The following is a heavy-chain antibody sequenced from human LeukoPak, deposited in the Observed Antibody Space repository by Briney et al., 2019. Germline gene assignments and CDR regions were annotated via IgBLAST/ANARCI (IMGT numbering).Heavy chain of an antibody. J-gene: IGHJ4*02. CDR1: GFTVSSNY. V-gene: IGHV3-53*01. Sequence: PGGSLRLSCAASGFTVSSNYMSWVRQAPGKGLEWVSVIYSDGSTYYADSVKGRFTISRDNSKNTLYLQMNSLRAEDTAVYYCARDQPRATMVRGVIHYFDYWGQGTLVTVSS. D-gene: IGHD3-10*01. CDR3: ARDQPRATMVRGVIHYFDY. CDR2: IYSDGST.